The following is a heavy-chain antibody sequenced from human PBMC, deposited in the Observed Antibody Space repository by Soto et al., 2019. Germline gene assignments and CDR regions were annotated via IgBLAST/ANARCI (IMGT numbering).Heavy chain of an antibody. CDR2: ISYDGNNK. V-gene: IGHV3-30-3*01. Sequence: QVQLVESRGGVVQPGRSLRLSCAASGFTFSSYAMHWVRQAPGKGLEWVALISYDGNNKYYADSVKGRLTISRDNSKNTLYLQMNSLRTEDTAVYYCARGDAPPFRVAAWYFDLWGRGTLVTVSS. CDR1: GFTFSSYA. CDR3: ARGDAPPFRVAAWYFDL. D-gene: IGHD6-19*01. J-gene: IGHJ2*01.